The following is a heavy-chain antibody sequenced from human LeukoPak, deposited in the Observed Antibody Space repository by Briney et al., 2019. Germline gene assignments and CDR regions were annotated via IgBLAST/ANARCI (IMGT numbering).Heavy chain of an antibody. V-gene: IGHV1-18*01. J-gene: IGHJ3*02. CDR3: ASYCSSTSCYRLRNAFDI. Sequence: ASVKVSCKASGYTFTSNGISWVRQAPGQGLEWVGWISAYNGNTNYAQKFQGRVTMTTDTSTSTAYMEVRSLRSDDTAVYYCASYCSSTSCYRLRNAFDIWGQGTMVTVSS. CDR2: ISAYNGNT. CDR1: GYTFTSNG. D-gene: IGHD2-2*02.